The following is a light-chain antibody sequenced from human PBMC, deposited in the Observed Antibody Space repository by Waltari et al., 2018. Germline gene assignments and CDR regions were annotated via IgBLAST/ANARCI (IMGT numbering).Light chain of an antibody. CDR1: QSVKNNY. Sequence: EIVLTQSPGTLSLSPGERATLSCRASQSVKNNYLAWHQQTPGQAPRLLIYGALSRATGIPDRFSGSGSGTDFTLTISRLEPEDFAVYYCQQYGGPPWTFGQGTKVEIK. J-gene: IGKJ1*01. V-gene: IGKV3-20*01. CDR2: GAL. CDR3: QQYGGPPWT.